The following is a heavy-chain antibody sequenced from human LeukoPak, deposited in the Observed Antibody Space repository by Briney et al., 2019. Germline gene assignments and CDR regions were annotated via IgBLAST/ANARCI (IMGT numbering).Heavy chain of an antibody. CDR2: INHSGST. J-gene: IGHJ4*02. Sequence: PSETLSLTCAVYGGSFSGYYWSWIRQPPGKGLEWVGEINHSGSTNYNPSLKSRVTISVDTSKNQFSLNLSSVARADTAVYYCARGAAAGTVFDYWGQGTLVTVSS. D-gene: IGHD6-13*01. CDR3: ARGAAAGTVFDY. V-gene: IGHV4-34*01. CDR1: GGSFSGYY.